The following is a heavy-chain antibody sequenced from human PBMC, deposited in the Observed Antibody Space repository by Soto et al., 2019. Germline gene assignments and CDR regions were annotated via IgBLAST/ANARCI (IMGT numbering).Heavy chain of an antibody. V-gene: IGHV1-18*01. CDR2: ISAYNGNT. D-gene: IGHD1-1*01. CDR3: ASEEPPSMN. CDR1: GYTFTSYG. J-gene: IGHJ4*02. Sequence: QVQLVQSGAEVKKPGASVKVSCKASGYTFTSYGISWVRQAPGQGLEWMGWISAYNGNTNYAQKLQGRVTMTTDTPPSQAYIEMRGLRTDDQAVYYYASEEPPSMNGGQGTLVTV.